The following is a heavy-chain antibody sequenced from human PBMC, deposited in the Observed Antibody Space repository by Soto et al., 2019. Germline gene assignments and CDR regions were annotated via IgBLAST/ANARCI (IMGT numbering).Heavy chain of an antibody. J-gene: IGHJ6*03. V-gene: IGHV4-34*01. CDR3: ARGGDEYYGSGRLPYYYYYMDV. D-gene: IGHD3-10*01. Sequence: SETLSLTCAVYGGSFSGYYWSWIRQPPGKGLEWIGEINHSGSTNYNPSLKSRVTISVDTSKNQFSLKLSSVTAADTAVYYCARGGDEYYGSGRLPYYYYYMDVWGKGTTVTVSS. CDR1: GGSFSGYY. CDR2: INHSGST.